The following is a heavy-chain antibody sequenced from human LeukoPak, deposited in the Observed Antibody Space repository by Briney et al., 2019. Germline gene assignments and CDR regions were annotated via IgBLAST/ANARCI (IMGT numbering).Heavy chain of an antibody. D-gene: IGHD6-19*01. J-gene: IGHJ6*02. Sequence: PGGSLRLSCAASGFTFSSYSMNWVRQAPGKGLEWGSSISSSSSYIYYADSVKGRFTISRDNAKNSLYLQMNSLRAEDTAVYYCARTGNPPHSSGRYTSFGMDVWGQGTTVTVSS. CDR3: ARTGNPPHSSGRYTSFGMDV. CDR1: GFTFSSYS. CDR2: ISSSSSYI. V-gene: IGHV3-21*01.